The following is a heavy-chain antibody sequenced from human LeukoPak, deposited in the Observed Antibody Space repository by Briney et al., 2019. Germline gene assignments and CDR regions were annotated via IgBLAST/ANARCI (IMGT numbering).Heavy chain of an antibody. V-gene: IGHV1-18*01. CDR1: GYTFTSYG. CDR3: ARGIGVVAASYADAFDI. J-gene: IGHJ3*02. CDR2: ISAYNGNT. Sequence: GASVKVSCKASGYTFTSYGISWVRQAPGQGLEWMGWISAYNGNTNYAQKLQGRVTMTTDTSTSTAYMELSSLRSEDTAVYYCARGIGVVAASYADAFDIWGQGTMVTVSS. D-gene: IGHD2-15*01.